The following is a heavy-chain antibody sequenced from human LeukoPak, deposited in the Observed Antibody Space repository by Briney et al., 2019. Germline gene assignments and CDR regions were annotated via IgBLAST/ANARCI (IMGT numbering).Heavy chain of an antibody. CDR3: ERGGITMVQGVIIG. D-gene: IGHD3-10*01. Sequence: GGSLRLSCAASGFTLSSYSMNWVRQAPGKGLEWVSSISSSSSYIYYADSVKGRFTISRDNAKNSLYLQMNSLRAEDTAVYYCERGGITMVQGVIIGWGQGTLVTVSS. CDR2: ISSSSSYI. J-gene: IGHJ4*02. V-gene: IGHV3-21*01. CDR1: GFTLSSYS.